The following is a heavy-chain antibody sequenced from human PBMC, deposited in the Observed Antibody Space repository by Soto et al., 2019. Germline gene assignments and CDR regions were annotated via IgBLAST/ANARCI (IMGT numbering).Heavy chain of an antibody. CDR1: GFTFSSYG. CDR3: ARDGSGYFSVGNYFDY. J-gene: IGHJ4*02. D-gene: IGHD5-12*01. V-gene: IGHV3-33*01. CDR2: IWYDGSNK. Sequence: QVQLVESGGGVVQPGRSLRLSCAASGFTFSSYGMHWVRQAPGNGLEWVAVIWYDGSNKYYADSVNGRFTISRDNFKNTLYLQMNCLIAEVTAVYYFARDGSGYFSVGNYFDYWGQGTLVTVSS.